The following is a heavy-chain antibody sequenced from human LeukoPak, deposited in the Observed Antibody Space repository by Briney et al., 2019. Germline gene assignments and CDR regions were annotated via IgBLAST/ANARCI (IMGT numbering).Heavy chain of an antibody. Sequence: ASVKVSCKASGYTFTSYGISWVRQAPGQGLEWMGWISAYNGNTNYAPKLQGRVTMTTDTSTSTAYMELRSLRSDDTAVYYCARETYSGSYWGGSYYFDYWGQGTLVTVSS. V-gene: IGHV1-18*01. D-gene: IGHD1-26*01. CDR2: ISAYNGNT. CDR1: GYTFTSYG. J-gene: IGHJ4*02. CDR3: ARETYSGSYWGGSYYFDY.